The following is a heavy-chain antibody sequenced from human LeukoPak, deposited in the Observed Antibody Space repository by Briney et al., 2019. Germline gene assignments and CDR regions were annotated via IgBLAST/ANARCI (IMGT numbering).Heavy chain of an antibody. CDR1: GGSISSYY. D-gene: IGHD3-10*01. V-gene: IGHV4-59*12. J-gene: IGHJ6*03. CDR3: ARRHWYYYGSGISYYYYYMDV. Sequence: KTSETLSLTCTVSGGSISSYYWSWIRQPPGKGLEWIGYIYYSGSTNYNPSLKSRVTISVDTSKNQFSLKLSSVTAADTAVYYCARRHWYYYGSGISYYYYYMDVWGKGTTVTISS. CDR2: IYYSGST.